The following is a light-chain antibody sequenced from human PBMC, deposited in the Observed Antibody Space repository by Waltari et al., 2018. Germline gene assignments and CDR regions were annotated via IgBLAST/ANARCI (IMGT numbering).Light chain of an antibody. J-gene: IGLJ1*01. V-gene: IGLV1-44*01. CDR3: GAWDDSLNGYV. CDR1: SSNIETNT. Sequence: QSVLTQPPSASGTPGQRVASSCSGSSSNIETNTVNWYQQLPGTAPKLLIYSDNQRPAGVPDRFSGSKSGTSASLAISGLQSEDEADYYCGAWDDSLNGYVFGTGTKVTVL. CDR2: SDN.